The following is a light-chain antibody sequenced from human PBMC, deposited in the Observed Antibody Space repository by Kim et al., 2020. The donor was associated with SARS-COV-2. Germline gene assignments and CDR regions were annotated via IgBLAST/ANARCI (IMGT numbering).Light chain of an antibody. CDR3: NSRDSSGNHWV. Sequence: ALGQTVRITCQGDSRRSYYASLYQQKPGQAPVLVIYGKNNRPSGIPDRFSGSSSGNTASLTITGAQAEDEADYYCNSRDSSGNHWVFGGGTQLTVL. CDR2: GKN. J-gene: IGLJ3*02. V-gene: IGLV3-19*01. CDR1: SRRSYY.